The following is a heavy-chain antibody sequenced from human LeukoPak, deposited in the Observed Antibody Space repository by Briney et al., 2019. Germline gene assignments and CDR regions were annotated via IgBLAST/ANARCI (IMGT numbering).Heavy chain of an antibody. J-gene: IGHJ3*02. CDR1: GFTFSSYS. Sequence: PGGSLRLSCAASGFTFSSYSMNWVRQAPGKGLEWVSAISGSGGSTYYADSVKGRFTISRDNSKNTLYLQMNSLRAEDTAVYYCAKDWSGSYYSTDAFDIWGQGTMVTVSS. CDR2: ISGSGGST. D-gene: IGHD1-26*01. V-gene: IGHV3-23*01. CDR3: AKDWSGSYYSTDAFDI.